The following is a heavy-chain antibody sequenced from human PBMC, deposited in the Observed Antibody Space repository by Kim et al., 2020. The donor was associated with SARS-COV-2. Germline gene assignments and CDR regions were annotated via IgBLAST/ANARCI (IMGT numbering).Heavy chain of an antibody. V-gene: IGHV3-7*03. J-gene: IGHJ6*02. CDR3: ARDLGSGSYSPFYYYYYGMDV. CDR1: GFTFSSYW. CDR2: IKQDGSEK. Sequence: GGSLRLSCAASGFTFSSYWMSWVRQAPGKGLEWVANIKQDGSEKYYVDSVKGRFTISRDNAKNSLYLQMNSLRAEDTAVYYCARDLGSGSYSPFYYYYYGMDVWGQGTTVTVSS. D-gene: IGHD3-10*02.